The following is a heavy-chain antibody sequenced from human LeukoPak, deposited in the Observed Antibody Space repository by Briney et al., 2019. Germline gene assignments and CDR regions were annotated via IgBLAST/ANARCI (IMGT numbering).Heavy chain of an antibody. CDR1: GYTLTELS. D-gene: IGHD1-1*01. J-gene: IGHJ3*02. CDR3: ATVATYDWNDGDDAFDI. V-gene: IGHV1-24*01. Sequence: ASVKVSCKVSGYTLTELSMHWVRQAPGKGLEWMGGFDPEDGETIYAQKFQGRVTMTEDTSTDTAYMELSSLRSEDTAVYYCATVATYDWNDGDDAFDIWGQGTVVTVSS. CDR2: FDPEDGET.